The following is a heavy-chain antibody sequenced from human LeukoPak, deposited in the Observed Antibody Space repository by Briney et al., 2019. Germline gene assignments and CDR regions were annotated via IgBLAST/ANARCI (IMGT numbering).Heavy chain of an antibody. CDR1: GGTFSSYA. Sequence: GSSVKVSCKASGGTFSSYAISWVRQAPGQGLEWMGGIIPIFGTANYAQKFQGRVTITTDESTSTAYMELSSLRSEDTAVYYCARGTYYYDSSGYFRWFDPWAREPWSPSPQ. J-gene: IGHJ5*02. CDR2: IIPIFGTA. V-gene: IGHV1-69*05. D-gene: IGHD3-22*01. CDR3: ARGTYYYDSSGYFRWFDP.